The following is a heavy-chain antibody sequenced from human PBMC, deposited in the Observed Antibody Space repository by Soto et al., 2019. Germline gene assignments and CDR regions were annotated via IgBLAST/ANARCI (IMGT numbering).Heavy chain of an antibody. CDR1: GFTFSDRY. D-gene: IGHD3-22*01. CDR2: ISSTSSSR. V-gene: IGHV3-11*06. J-gene: IGHJ4*02. Sequence: GGPLRLSCAASGFTFSDRYMSWIRQAPGKGLEWVSYISSTSSSRNYADSVKRRFTISRDNAENSLYLQMNSLRDEDTAVYYCASYYFSDSNGHYYLYWGQGT. CDR3: ASYYFSDSNGHYYLY.